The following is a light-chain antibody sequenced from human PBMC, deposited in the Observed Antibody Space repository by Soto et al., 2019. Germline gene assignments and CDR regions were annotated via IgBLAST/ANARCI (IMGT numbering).Light chain of an antibody. V-gene: IGLV2-8*01. Sequence: QSALTQPPSASGSPGQSVTISCTGTSSDVGGYNYVSWYQQHPGKVPKLMVYEVNKRPSGVPDRFSGSKSGNTASLTVSGLPTEDEADYYCTSYAGGNNVFGTGTQLTVL. CDR1: SSDVGGYNY. CDR2: EVN. J-gene: IGLJ1*01. CDR3: TSYAGGNNV.